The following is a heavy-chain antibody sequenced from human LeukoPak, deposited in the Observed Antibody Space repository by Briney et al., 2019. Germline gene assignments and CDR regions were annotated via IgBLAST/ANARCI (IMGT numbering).Heavy chain of an antibody. Sequence: PSETLSLTCTVSDSSIRSNYLWGWIRQPPGKGPEWIGNVDQSGSTYYNPSLKSRATLSLDTSKKQFSLKLTSVAAADTAVYYCASVGASHYGDWFFDYWGQGTLVTVSS. D-gene: IGHD4-17*01. J-gene: IGHJ4*02. CDR2: VDQSGST. CDR1: DSSIRSNYL. CDR3: ASVGASHYGDWFFDY. V-gene: IGHV4-38-2*02.